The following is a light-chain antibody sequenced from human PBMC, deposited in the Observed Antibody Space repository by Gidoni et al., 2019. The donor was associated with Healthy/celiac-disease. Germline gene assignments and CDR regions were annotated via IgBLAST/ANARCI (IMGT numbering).Light chain of an antibody. J-gene: IGKJ4*01. CDR1: QSVSSY. Sequence: DIVLTQSPATLSLSPGERATLSCRASQSVSSYLAWYQQKPGQAPRLLIYDASNRATGIPARFSGSGSGTDFALTISGLEPEDFAVYYCQQRSNWLTFGGGTTVEIK. CDR3: QQRSNWLT. V-gene: IGKV3-11*01. CDR2: DAS.